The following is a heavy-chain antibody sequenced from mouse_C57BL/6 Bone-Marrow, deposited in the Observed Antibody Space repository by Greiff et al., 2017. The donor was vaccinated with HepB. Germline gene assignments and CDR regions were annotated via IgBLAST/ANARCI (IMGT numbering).Heavy chain of an antibody. J-gene: IGHJ2*01. D-gene: IGHD1-1*01. Sequence: QVQLQQSGAELARPGASVKMSCKASGYTFTSYTMHWVKQRPGQGLEWIGYINPSSGYTKYNQKFKGKATLTVDTSSSTAYMQLSSLTSEDSAVYYCAFITTVVAEDYWGQGTTLTVSS. V-gene: IGHV1-4*01. CDR2: INPSSGYT. CDR1: GYTFTSYT. CDR3: AFITTVVAEDY.